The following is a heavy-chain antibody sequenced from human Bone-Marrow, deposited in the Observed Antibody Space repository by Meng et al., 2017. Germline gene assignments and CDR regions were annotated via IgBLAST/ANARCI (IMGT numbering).Heavy chain of an antibody. V-gene: IGHV1-2*06. CDR1: GYNFPDYL. D-gene: IGHD6-25*01. CDR2: INPKSGDT. CDR3: ARDEDISAAGKLFGDY. J-gene: IGHJ4*02. Sequence: QVRLVQSGAEVKKPGASVKVSCKPSGYNFPDYLIHWVRRAPGQGLEWMGRINPKSGDTHYAQKFQARVTMTGDTSISTAYMELSGLRSDDTAMYYCARDEDISAAGKLFGDYWGQGTLVTVSS.